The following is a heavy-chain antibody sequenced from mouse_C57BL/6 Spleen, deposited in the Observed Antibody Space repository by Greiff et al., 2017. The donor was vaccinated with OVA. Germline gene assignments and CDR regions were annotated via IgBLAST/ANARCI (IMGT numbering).Heavy chain of an antibody. CDR1: GYAFSSYW. V-gene: IGHV1-80*01. J-gene: IGHJ4*01. D-gene: IGHD2-1*01. CDR3: ARDGNYVEAMDY. Sequence: QVQLQQSGAELVKPGASVKISCKASGYAFSSYWMNWVKQRPGKGLEWIGQIYPGDGDTNYNGKFKGKATLTADKSSSTAYMQLSSLTSEDSAVYFCARDGNYVEAMDYWGQGTSVTVSS. CDR2: IYPGDGDT.